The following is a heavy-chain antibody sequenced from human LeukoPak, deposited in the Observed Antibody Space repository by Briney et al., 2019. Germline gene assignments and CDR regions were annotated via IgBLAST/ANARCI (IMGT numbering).Heavy chain of an antibody. V-gene: IGHV3-64*01. CDR1: GFTFSSYA. Sequence: GGSLRLSCAASGFTFSSYAMHWVRQAPGKGLEYVSAISSNGGSTYYANSVKGRFTISRDNSKNTLYLQMGSLRAEDMAVYYCARAYVLSRYYGMDAWGQGTTVTVSS. CDR3: ARAYVLSRYYGMDA. J-gene: IGHJ6*02. D-gene: IGHD3-16*01. CDR2: ISSNGGST.